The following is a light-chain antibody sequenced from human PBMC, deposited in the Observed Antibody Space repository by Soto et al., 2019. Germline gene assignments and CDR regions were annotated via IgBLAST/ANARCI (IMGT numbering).Light chain of an antibody. V-gene: IGKV1-39*01. Sequence: DIQMTQSPSSLSASVGDRVTITCRASQTIGIYLNWYQQKPKTAPKLLIFAATILQRGVPSRFIGSGSGTDFTLTISTLQPEDVAIYYCQQSYSTPPYTFGQGTKMEIK. CDR2: AAT. CDR1: QTIGIY. CDR3: QQSYSTPPYT. J-gene: IGKJ2*01.